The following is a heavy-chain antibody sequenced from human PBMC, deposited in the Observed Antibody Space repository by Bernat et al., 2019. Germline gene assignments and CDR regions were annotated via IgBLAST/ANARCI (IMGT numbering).Heavy chain of an antibody. CDR1: GFTFSNYA. CDR3: TKEDEEYSVARN. CDR2: ISGSGDRT. Sequence: EVQLVESGGGLVQPGGSLRLSCVASGFTFSNYAMSWVRQAPGKGLEWVSAISGSGDRTYYTDSVKGRFSISRDKSKNTLYLQMNSLGAEDTAVYYCTKEDEEYSVARNWGQGTLVAVSS. D-gene: IGHD5-18*01. V-gene: IGHV3-23*04. J-gene: IGHJ4*02.